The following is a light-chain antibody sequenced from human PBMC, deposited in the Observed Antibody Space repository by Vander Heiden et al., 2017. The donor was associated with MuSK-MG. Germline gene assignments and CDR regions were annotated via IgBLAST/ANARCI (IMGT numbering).Light chain of an antibody. J-gene: IGLJ2*01. CDR3: AAWDDSLSVV. V-gene: IGLV1-47*01. CDR2: RNN. Sequence: PGQRVTISCSGSSSNIGSNYVYWYQQLPGTAPKLRIYRNNQRPSGVPDRFSGSKSGTSASLAISGLRSEDEADDYCAAWDDSLSVVFGGGTKLTVL. CDR1: SSNIGSNY.